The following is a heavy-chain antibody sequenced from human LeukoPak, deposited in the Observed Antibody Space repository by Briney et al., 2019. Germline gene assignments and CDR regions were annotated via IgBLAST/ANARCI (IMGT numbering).Heavy chain of an antibody. V-gene: IGHV4-30-2*01. D-gene: IGHD6-13*01. CDR1: GGSITTGGYS. Sequence: PSETLSLTCAVSGGSITTGGYSWSWIRQPPGKGLEWLGHIYYSGNTYFNPSLESRLTLSVDKSRNQFSLRLSSVTAADTAVYYCARGYSSTWGRVFDPWGQGTLVTVSS. CDR3: ARGYSSTWGRVFDP. CDR2: IYYSGNT. J-gene: IGHJ5*02.